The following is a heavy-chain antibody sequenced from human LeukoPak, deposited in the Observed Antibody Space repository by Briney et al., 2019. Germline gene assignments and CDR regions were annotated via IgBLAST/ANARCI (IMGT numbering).Heavy chain of an antibody. J-gene: IGHJ4*02. Sequence: GGSLRLSCTASGFDFGAYWMSWVRQAPGKGLEWVANIKNDGGEELYVDSVMGRFTISRDNAKNSVYLHMSSLRAEDTAVYYCVRDWRDGYDTDFDYWGQGTLVTVSS. D-gene: IGHD5-12*01. V-gene: IGHV3-7*01. CDR2: IKNDGGEE. CDR1: GFDFGAYW. CDR3: VRDWRDGYDTDFDY.